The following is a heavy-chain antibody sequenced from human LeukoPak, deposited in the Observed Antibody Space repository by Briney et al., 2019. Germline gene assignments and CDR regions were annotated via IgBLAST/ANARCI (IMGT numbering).Heavy chain of an antibody. CDR3: AKIFQGYSYGCKCDY. J-gene: IGHJ4*02. Sequence: GGSLRLSCAASGFTFSSYEMNWVRQAPGKGLEWVSYISSSGSTIYYADSVKGRFTISRDNAKNSLYLQMNSLRAEDTAVYYCAKIFQGYSYGCKCDYWGQGTLVTVSS. D-gene: IGHD5-18*01. CDR1: GFTFSSYE. CDR2: ISSSGSTI. V-gene: IGHV3-48*03.